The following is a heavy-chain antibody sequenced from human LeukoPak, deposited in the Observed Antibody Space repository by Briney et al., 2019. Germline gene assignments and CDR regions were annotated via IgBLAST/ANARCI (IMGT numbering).Heavy chain of an antibody. D-gene: IGHD3-9*01. V-gene: IGHV4-34*01. Sequence: SETLSLTCAVYGGSFSGYYWSWIRQPPGKGLEWIGEINHSGSTNYNPSLKSRVTISVDTSKNQFSLKLSSVTAADTAVYYCARGGLVTSGYYKRNYMDVWGKGTTVTVSS. J-gene: IGHJ6*03. CDR3: ARGGLVTSGYYKRNYMDV. CDR1: GGSFSGYY. CDR2: INHSGST.